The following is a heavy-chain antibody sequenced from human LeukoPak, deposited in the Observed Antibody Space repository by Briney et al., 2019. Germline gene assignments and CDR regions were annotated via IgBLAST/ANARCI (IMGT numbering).Heavy chain of an antibody. V-gene: IGHV3-74*01. CDR1: GFTFGSYW. CDR3: ARDPSGWNGFFDS. Sequence: GGSLRLSCEASGFTFGSYWMHWVRQAPGKGLMWVSRIETDGSSTNYADSVKGRFTISRDNARNTVYLQMNSLRADDTAVYYCARDPSGWNGFFDSWGQGTLVTVSS. CDR2: IETDGSST. D-gene: IGHD1-1*01. J-gene: IGHJ4*02.